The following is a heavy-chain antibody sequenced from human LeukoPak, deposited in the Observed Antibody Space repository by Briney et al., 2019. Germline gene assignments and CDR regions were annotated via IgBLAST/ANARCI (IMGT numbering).Heavy chain of an antibody. Sequence: SETLSLTCAVYGGPFSGYYWSWIRQPPGKGLEWIGEINHSGSTNYNPSLKSRVTISVDTSKNQFSLKLSSVTAADTAVYYCARGGIAVAGTGFDYWGQGTLVTVSS. CDR1: GGPFSGYY. CDR2: INHSGST. J-gene: IGHJ4*02. D-gene: IGHD6-19*01. V-gene: IGHV4-34*01. CDR3: ARGGIAVAGTGFDY.